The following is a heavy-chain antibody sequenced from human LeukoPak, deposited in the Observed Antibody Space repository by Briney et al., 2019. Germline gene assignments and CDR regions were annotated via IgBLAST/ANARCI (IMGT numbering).Heavy chain of an antibody. CDR3: ATVQYSSSSVRFYYYMDV. D-gene: IGHD6-6*01. Sequence: GASVKVSCKGSGYTLTELSMHWVRQAPGKGLEWMGGFDPEDGETIYAQKFQGRVTMTEDTSTDTAYMELSSLRSEDTAVYYCATVQYSSSSVRFYYYMDVWGKGTTVTVSS. V-gene: IGHV1-24*01. J-gene: IGHJ6*03. CDR2: FDPEDGET. CDR1: GYTLTELS.